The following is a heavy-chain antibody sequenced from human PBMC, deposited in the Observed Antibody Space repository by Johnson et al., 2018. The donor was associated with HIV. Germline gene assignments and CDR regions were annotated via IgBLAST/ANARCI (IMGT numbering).Heavy chain of an antibody. CDR3: AKEQPYYYDNRHAFDI. V-gene: IGHV3-30-3*02. D-gene: IGHD3-22*01. Sequence: QVQLVESGGGLVQPGRSLRLSCTASGFTFGDYAMSWFRQAPGKGLEWVTVISYDGSNKYYADSVKGRFTISRDNSKNTLYLQMNSLRPDDTAVYFCAKEQPYYYDNRHAFDIWGQGTMVTVSS. J-gene: IGHJ3*02. CDR1: GFTFGDYA. CDR2: ISYDGSNK.